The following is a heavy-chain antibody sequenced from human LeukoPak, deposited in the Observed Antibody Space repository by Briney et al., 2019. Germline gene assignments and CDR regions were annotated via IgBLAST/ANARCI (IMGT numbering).Heavy chain of an antibody. CDR1: GYTFTGYY. V-gene: IGHV1-2*02. D-gene: IGHD3-3*01. J-gene: IGHJ4*02. CDR2: INPNRGGT. CDR3: ARGTRRFLEWVIDY. Sequence: ASVKVSCKASGYTFTGYYMHWVRQAPGQGLEWMGWINPNRGGTNYAQKFQGRVPMTRETSISTAYMELSRLRSDDTAVYYCARGTRRFLEWVIDYWGPGTLVTVSS.